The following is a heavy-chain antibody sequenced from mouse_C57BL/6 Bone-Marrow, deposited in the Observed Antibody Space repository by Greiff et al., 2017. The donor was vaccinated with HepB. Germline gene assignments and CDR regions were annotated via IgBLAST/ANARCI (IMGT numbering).Heavy chain of an antibody. CDR2: INPNNGGT. CDR1: GYTFTDYN. J-gene: IGHJ1*03. D-gene: IGHD2-3*01. CDR3: ARIDGYYRGYFDV. Sequence: VQLQQSGPELVKPGASVKIPCKASGYTFTDYNMDWVKQSHGKSLEWIGDINPNNGGTIYNQKFKGKATLTVDKSSSTAYMELRSLTSEDTAVYYCARIDGYYRGYFDVWGTGTTVTVSS. V-gene: IGHV1-18*01.